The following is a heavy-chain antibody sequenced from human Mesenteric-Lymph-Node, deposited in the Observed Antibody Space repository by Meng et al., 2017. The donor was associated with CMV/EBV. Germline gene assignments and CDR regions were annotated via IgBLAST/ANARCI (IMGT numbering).Heavy chain of an antibody. J-gene: IGHJ4*02. CDR2: ILYDATNK. Sequence: GESLKISCAASGFTFSSYGMHWVRQAPGKGLEWVAFILYDATNKYYVDSVKGRFTVSRDNSKDMLYLEMNSLRGEDTAVYYCAKDSYPSADYWGQGTLVTVSS. V-gene: IGHV3-30*02. CDR1: GFTFSSYG. CDR3: AKDSYPSADY.